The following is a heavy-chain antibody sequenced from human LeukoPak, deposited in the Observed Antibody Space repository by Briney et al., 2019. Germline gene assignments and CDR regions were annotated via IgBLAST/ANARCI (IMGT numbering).Heavy chain of an antibody. J-gene: IGHJ4*02. V-gene: IGHV3-21*01. CDR1: GFTFSSYS. CDR2: ISSSSSYI. CDR3: ARWGTISVYQSFDY. Sequence: GGSLRLSCAASGFTFSSYSMNWVRQAPGKGLEWVSSISSSSSYIYYADSVKGRFTISRDNAKNSLYLQMNSLRAEDTAVYYCARWGTISVYQSFDYWGQGALVTVSS. D-gene: IGHD3-9*01.